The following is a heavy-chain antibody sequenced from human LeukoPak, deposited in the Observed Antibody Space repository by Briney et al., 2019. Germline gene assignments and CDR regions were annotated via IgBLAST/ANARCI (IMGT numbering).Heavy chain of an antibody. CDR3: ARSTTVPDY. V-gene: IGHV4-59*12. D-gene: IGHD4-17*01. CDR1: YY. J-gene: IGHJ4*02. CDR2: IYYSGNT. Sequence: YYWSWIRQPPGKGLEWIGYIYYSGNTNYNPSLKSRVTISVDTSKNQFSLKLSSVTAADTAVYYCARSTTVPDYWGQGTLVTVSS.